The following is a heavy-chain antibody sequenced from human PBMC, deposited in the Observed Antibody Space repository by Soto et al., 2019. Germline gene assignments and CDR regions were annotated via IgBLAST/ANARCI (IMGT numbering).Heavy chain of an antibody. D-gene: IGHD3-9*01. CDR1: GGSISNYY. CDR2: IYYRGNT. CDR3: ARHPGYYDILTGYSTYYFDY. J-gene: IGHJ4*02. Sequence: TSETLSLTCTVSGGSISNYYWSWIRQPPGKGLEWIGYIYYRGNTNYNPSLKSRVTISLDTSKNQFSLKLSSVTAADTAVYYCARHPGYYDILTGYSTYYFDYWGQGTLVTVSS. V-gene: IGHV4-59*08.